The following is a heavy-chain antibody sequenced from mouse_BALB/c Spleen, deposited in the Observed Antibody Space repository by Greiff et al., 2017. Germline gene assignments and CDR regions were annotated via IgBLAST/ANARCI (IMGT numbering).Heavy chain of an antibody. CDR3: ARESDGYAAY. CDR2: ISSGGSYT. J-gene: IGHJ3*01. V-gene: IGHV5-9-4*01. D-gene: IGHD1-2*01. Sequence: EVQRVESGGGLVKPGGSLKLSCAASGFTFSSYAMSWVRQSPEKRLEWVAEISSGGSYTYYPDTVTGRFTISRDNAKNTLYLEMSSLRSEDTAMYYCARESDGYAAYWGQGTLVTVSA. CDR1: GFTFSSYA.